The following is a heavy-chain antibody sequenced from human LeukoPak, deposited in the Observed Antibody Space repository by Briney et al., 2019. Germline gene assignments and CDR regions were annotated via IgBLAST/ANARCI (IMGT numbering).Heavy chain of an antibody. V-gene: IGHV4-59*01. CDR2: IYYSGST. CDR1: GGPISSYY. Sequence: SETLSLTCTVSGGPISSYYWSWIRQPPGKGLEWIGYIYYSGSTSYNPSLKSRVTISVDTSKNQISLKVRSVTAADTAVYYCARTTEDCSSTSCYQYWFDPWGQGTLVTVSS. D-gene: IGHD2-2*01. CDR3: ARTTEDCSSTSCYQYWFDP. J-gene: IGHJ5*02.